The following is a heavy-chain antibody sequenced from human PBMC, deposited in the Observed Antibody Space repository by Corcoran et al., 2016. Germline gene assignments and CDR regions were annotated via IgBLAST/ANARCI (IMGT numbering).Heavy chain of an antibody. CDR1: GYSISSGYY. D-gene: IGHD6-13*01. CDR2: IYHSGST. Sequence: QVQLQESGPGLVKPSETLSLTCTVSGYSISSGYYWGWIRQPPGKGLEGIGSIYHSGSTYYNPSLKSRVPISVDTSKNQFSLKLSSVTAADTAVYYCARGEINSSSWLYYFDYWGQGTLVTVSS. V-gene: IGHV4-38-2*02. J-gene: IGHJ4*02. CDR3: ARGEINSSSWLYYFDY.